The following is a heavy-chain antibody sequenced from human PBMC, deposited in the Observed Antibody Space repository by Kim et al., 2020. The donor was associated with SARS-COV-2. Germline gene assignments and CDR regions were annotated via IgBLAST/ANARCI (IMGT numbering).Heavy chain of an antibody. V-gene: IGHV3-21*01. Sequence: ADSVKGRFTISRDNAKNSLYLQMNSLRAEDTAVYYCARRDSYGDMDAFDIWGQGTMVTVSS. J-gene: IGHJ3*02. D-gene: IGHD5-18*01. CDR3: ARRDSYGDMDAFDI.